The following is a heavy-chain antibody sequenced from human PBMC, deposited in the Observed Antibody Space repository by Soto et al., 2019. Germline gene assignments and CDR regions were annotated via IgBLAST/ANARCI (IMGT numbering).Heavy chain of an antibody. J-gene: IGHJ4*02. Sequence: GESLKISCQGSGYSFTINWIGWVRQMPGKGLEWMGIINPADSDIEYSPSFQGQVTISADKSIGTAYLQWSSLKASDTAMYYCARHQRDDASRKIDCWGQGTLVTVSS. CDR2: INPADSDI. CDR3: ARHQRDDASRKIDC. V-gene: IGHV5-51*01. D-gene: IGHD3-16*01. CDR1: GYSFTINW.